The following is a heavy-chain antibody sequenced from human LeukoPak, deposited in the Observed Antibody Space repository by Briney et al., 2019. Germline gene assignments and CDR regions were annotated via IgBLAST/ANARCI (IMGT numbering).Heavy chain of an antibody. CDR3: AKDRTYGSNGQSDY. J-gene: IGHJ4*02. Sequence: GGSLRLSCAASGFTVSSNYMSWVRQAPGKGLEWVSTIYRGDSTYYTDSVKGRFTISRDNSKNTLYLQMNSLRVEDTAVYYCAKDRTYGSNGQSDYWGQGTLVTVSS. V-gene: IGHV3-66*01. CDR1: GFTVSSNY. D-gene: IGHD1-26*01. CDR2: IYRGDST.